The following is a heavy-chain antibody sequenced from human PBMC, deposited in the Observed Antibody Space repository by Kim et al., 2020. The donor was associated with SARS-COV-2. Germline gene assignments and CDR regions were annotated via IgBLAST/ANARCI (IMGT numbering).Heavy chain of an antibody. CDR3: ARGALRTLDY. D-gene: IGHD2-15*01. CDR2: IYYSGST. J-gene: IGHJ4*02. CDR1: GGSISSGDYY. V-gene: IGHV4-30-4*01. Sequence: SETLSLTCTVSGGSISSGDYYWSWIRQPPGKGLEWIGYIYYSGSTYYNPSLKSRVTISVDTSKNQFSLKLSSATAADTAVYYCARGALRTLDYWGQGTLVTVSS.